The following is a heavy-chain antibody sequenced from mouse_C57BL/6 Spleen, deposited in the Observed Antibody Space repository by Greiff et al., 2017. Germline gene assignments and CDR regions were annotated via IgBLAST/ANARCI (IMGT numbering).Heavy chain of an antibody. V-gene: IGHV1-64*01. CDR2: IHPNSGST. Sequence: VQLQQPGAELVKPGASVKLSCKASGYTFTSYWMHWVKQRPGQGLEWIGMIHPNSGSTNYNENFKSKATLTVDKSSSTAYMQLSSLTSEDSAVYYCARDSSGYGYWGQGTTLTVSS. D-gene: IGHD3-2*02. CDR3: ARDSSGYGY. CDR1: GYTFTSYW. J-gene: IGHJ2*01.